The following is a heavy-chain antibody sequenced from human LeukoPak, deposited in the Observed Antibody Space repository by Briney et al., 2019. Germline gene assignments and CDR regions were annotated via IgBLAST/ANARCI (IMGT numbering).Heavy chain of an antibody. CDR2: IIPILGIA. J-gene: IGHJ4*02. CDR1: GGTFSSYA. D-gene: IGHD1-1*01. Sequence: SVKVSCKASGGTFSSYAISWVRQAPGQGLEWMGRIIPILGIANYAQKFQGRVTTTADKSTSTAYMELSSLRSEDTAVYYCASSPELEPWGYWGQGTLVTVSS. V-gene: IGHV1-69*04. CDR3: ASSPELEPWGY.